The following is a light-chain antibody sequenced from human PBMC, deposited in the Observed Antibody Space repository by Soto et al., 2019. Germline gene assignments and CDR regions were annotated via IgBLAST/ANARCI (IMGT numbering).Light chain of an antibody. CDR1: QSINRW. CDR2: KAS. Sequence: IQMTDAPSTLSASVLYRVTITFRAIQSINRWLSWYQQKPGKAPKFLIYKASSLESGVPSRFSGSGSGTEFTLTISSLQPDDFATYYCLQSDSYWTFGQGTKVDIK. J-gene: IGKJ1*01. V-gene: IGKV1-5*03. CDR3: LQSDSYWT.